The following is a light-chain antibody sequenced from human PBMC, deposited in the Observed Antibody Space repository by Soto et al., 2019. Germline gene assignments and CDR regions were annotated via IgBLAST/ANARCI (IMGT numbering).Light chain of an antibody. CDR3: QHYVTSSIT. CDR2: GAS. CDR1: QTISSN. V-gene: IGKV3-20*01. Sequence: EMVVTQSPASLSVSPGGRSSRSCGASQTISSNLAWYQQKPGQTPRLLIYGASSRATGTPDRISGGGSGTHFTLTISRLEPEDFAVYYCQHYVTSSITFGQGTRLAI. J-gene: IGKJ5*01.